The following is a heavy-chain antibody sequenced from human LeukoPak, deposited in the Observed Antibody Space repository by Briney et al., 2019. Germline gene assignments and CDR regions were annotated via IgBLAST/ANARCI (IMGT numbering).Heavy chain of an antibody. D-gene: IGHD3-3*01. Sequence: SETLSLTCAVYGGSFSGYYWSWIRQPPGKGLEWIGEINHSGSTNYNPSLKSRVTISVDTSKNQFSLKLSSVTAADTAVYYCAREPRYDFWSGYYGCWGQGTLVTVSS. CDR1: GGSFSGYY. V-gene: IGHV4-34*01. CDR2: INHSGST. J-gene: IGHJ4*02. CDR3: AREPRYDFWSGYYGC.